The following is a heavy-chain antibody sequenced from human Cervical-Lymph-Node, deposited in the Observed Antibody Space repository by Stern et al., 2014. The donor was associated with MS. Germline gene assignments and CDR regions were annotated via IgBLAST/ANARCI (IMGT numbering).Heavy chain of an antibody. V-gene: IGHV1-69*14. J-gene: IGHJ5*02. CDR2: GIPFVGTS. D-gene: IGHD3-10*01. Sequence: QDQLVQSGAEVKKPGSSVKVSCKSSGGISWVRQAPGQGLEWMGGGIPFVGTSNYAQKFQGRVTITADTSTNTTYLHLSRLTSADTAVYYCARGSGDNWFGPWGQGTLVTVSS. CDR3: ARGSGDNWFGP. CDR1: GG.